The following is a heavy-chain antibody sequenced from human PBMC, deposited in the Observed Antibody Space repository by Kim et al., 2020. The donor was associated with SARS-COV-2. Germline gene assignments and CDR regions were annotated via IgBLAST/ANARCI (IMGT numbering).Heavy chain of an antibody. CDR2: ISSSSSYI. CDR3: ARDPITYHV. J-gene: IGHJ6*02. V-gene: IGHV3-21*01. CDR1: GFTFSSYS. Sequence: GGSLRLSCAASGFTFSSYSMNWVRQAPGKGLEWVSSISSSSSYIYYADSMKGRFTISRDNAKNSLYLQMNSLRAEDTAVYYCARDPITYHVWGQGATVTVSS. D-gene: IGHD5-12*01.